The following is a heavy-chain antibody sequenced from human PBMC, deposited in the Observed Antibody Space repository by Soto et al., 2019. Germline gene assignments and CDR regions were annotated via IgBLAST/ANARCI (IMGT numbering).Heavy chain of an antibody. J-gene: IGHJ3*02. CDR2: ISYDGSNK. CDR1: GFTFSSYA. D-gene: IGHD2-15*01. V-gene: IGHV3-30*04. CDR3: ARSKTSPLKVADAFDI. Sequence: GGSLRLSCAASGFTFSSYAMHWVRQAPGKGLEWVAVISYDGSNKYYADSVKGRFTISRDNSKNTLYLQMNSLRAEDTAVYYCARSKTSPLKVADAFDIWGQGTMVTVSS.